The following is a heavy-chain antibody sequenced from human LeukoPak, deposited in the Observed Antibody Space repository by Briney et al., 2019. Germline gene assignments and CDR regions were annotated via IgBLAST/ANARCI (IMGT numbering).Heavy chain of an antibody. J-gene: IGHJ4*02. V-gene: IGHV4-59*12. CDR1: GGSISSYY. CDR3: ASIPVGIVGATVKDY. Sequence: SETLSLTCTVSGGSISSYYWSWIRQPPGKGLEWIGYIYYSGSTNYNPSLESRVTISVDTSKNQFSLKLSSVTAADTAVYYCASIPVGIVGATVKDYWGQGTLVTVSS. CDR2: IYYSGST. D-gene: IGHD1-26*01.